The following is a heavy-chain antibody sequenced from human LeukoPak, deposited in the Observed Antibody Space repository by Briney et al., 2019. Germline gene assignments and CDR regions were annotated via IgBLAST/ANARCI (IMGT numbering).Heavy chain of an antibody. CDR1: GFTFSSYA. CDR2: ISGSGGST. J-gene: IGHJ4*02. Sequence: GGSLRLSCAASGFTFSSYAMSWVRQAPGKGLEWVSAISGSGGSTYYADSVKGRFTISRDNSKSTLYLQMNSLRAEDTAVYYCAKDRRFLEWSLEFDYWGQGTLVTVSS. V-gene: IGHV3-23*01. CDR3: AKDRRFLEWSLEFDY. D-gene: IGHD3-3*01.